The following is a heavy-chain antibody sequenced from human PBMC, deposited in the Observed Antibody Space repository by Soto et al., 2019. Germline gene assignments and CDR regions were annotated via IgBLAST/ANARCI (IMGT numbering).Heavy chain of an antibody. J-gene: IGHJ6*02. D-gene: IGHD7-27*01. CDR2: IKTNTEGGTL. Sequence: EVQLVESGGGLVTPGGSRRLSCAASGCSIRSAWMTWVRQAPGKGLEWVSRIKTNTEGGTLDYGAPVKGRFTISRDDSKTTLYLQMNSLKTEDTGVYYCTRELGQTGVHYYGMDVWGQGTTVTVSS. CDR1: GCSIRSAW. CDR3: TRELGQTGVHYYGMDV. V-gene: IGHV3-15*01.